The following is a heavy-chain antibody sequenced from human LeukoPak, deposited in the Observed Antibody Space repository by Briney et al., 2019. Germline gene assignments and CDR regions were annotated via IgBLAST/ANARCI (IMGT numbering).Heavy chain of an antibody. J-gene: IGHJ4*02. Sequence: PGGSLRLSCAASGFTFSSYSMNGVRQAPGKGLEWVSSISSSSSYIYYADSVKGRFTISRDNAKNSLYLQINSLRAEDTAVYYCAREYGYNSACSDYWGQGTLVTVSS. V-gene: IGHV3-21*01. D-gene: IGHD6-19*01. CDR3: AREYGYNSACSDY. CDR1: GFTFSSYS. CDR2: ISSSSSYI.